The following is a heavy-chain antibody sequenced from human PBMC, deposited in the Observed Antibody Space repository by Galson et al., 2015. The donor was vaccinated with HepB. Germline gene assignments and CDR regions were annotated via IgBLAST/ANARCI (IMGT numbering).Heavy chain of an antibody. CDR2: ISYDGSNK. CDR3: AKAGAGGDAFDI. CDR1: GFTFSSYG. J-gene: IGHJ3*02. V-gene: IGHV3-30*18. D-gene: IGHD2-8*02. Sequence: SLRLSCAASGFTFSSYGMHWVRQAPGKGLEWVAVISYDGSNKYYADSVKGRFTISRDNSKNTLYLQMNSLRAEDTAVYYCAKAGAGGDAFDIWGQGTMVTVSS.